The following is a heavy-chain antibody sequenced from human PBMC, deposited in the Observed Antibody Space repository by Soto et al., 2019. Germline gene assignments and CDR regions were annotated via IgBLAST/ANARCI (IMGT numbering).Heavy chain of an antibody. V-gene: IGHV1-18*01. CDR2: ISAYNGNT. CDR3: ARDLEGPFGRRFDP. CDR1: GYTVTIYG. D-gene: IGHD1-26*01. Sequence: ASLRVSCRASGYTVTIYGIIRVGPAPGQGLEWMGWISAYNGNTNYAQKLQGRVTMTTDTSTSTAYMELRSLRSDDTAVYYCARDLEGPFGRRFDPRGQGTLVTVSS. J-gene: IGHJ5*02.